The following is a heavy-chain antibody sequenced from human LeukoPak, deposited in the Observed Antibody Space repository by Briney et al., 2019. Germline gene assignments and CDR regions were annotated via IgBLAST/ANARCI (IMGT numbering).Heavy chain of an antibody. V-gene: IGHV3-30-3*01. CDR2: ISYDGSNK. CDR1: GFTFSSYA. D-gene: IGHD3-22*01. Sequence: GRSLRLSCAASGFTFSSYAMHCVRQAPGKGLECVAVISYDGSNKYYADSVKGRFTISRDNSKNTLYLQMNSLRAEDTAVYYCASGRHSSGWTHYFDYWGQGTLVTVSS. J-gene: IGHJ4*02. CDR3: ASGRHSSGWTHYFDY.